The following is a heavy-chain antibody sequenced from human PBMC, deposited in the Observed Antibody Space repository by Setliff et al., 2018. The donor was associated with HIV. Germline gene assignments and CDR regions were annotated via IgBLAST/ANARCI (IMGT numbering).Heavy chain of an antibody. Sequence: SVKVSCKPSGGTFSNYGISWVRQAPGQGFEWLGGIILVQGIPNYAQKFQGRVTITADVSTSTAYMELSSLRSEDTAVYYCASYSGSYYFILHYWGQGTLVTVSS. CDR3: ASYSGSYYFILHY. V-gene: IGHV1-69*10. D-gene: IGHD1-26*01. CDR1: GGTFSNYG. J-gene: IGHJ4*02. CDR2: IILVQGIP.